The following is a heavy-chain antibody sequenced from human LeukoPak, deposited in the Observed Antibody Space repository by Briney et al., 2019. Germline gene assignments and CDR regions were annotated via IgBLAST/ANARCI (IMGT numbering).Heavy chain of an antibody. CDR2: IYYSGST. V-gene: IGHV4-59*01. D-gene: IGHD6-13*01. CDR1: GASISSYY. J-gene: IGHJ6*02. Sequence: SETLSLTCTVSGASISSYYWSWIRQPPGKGLEWIGYIYYSGSTNYNPSLKSRVTISVDTSKNQFSLKLSSVTAADTAVYYCARDASSSWPGYYYYGMDVWGQGTTVTVSS. CDR3: ARDASSSWPGYYYYGMDV.